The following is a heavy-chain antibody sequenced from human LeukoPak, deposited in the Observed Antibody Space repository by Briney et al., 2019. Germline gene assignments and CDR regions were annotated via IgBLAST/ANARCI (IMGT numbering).Heavy chain of an antibody. CDR2: INPNSGGT. V-gene: IGHV1-2*02. J-gene: IGHJ3*02. CDR3: ARGGYDYI. CDR1: GYTFTGYY. D-gene: IGHD3-3*01. Sequence: ASVKVSCKASGYTFTGYYMHWVRQAPGQGLEWMGWINPNSGGTNYAQKFQGRVTMTRDTSISTVYMELSSLRSEATVVYYCARGGYDYIWGQGTMVTVSS.